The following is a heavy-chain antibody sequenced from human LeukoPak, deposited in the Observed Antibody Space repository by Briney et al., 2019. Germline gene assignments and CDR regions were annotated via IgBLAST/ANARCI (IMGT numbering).Heavy chain of an antibody. Sequence: GGSLRLSCAASGFTFSTYAMNWVRQAPGKGLEWVSAIIGSGGTTYYADSVKGRFAISRDNSKNTLFLQMNSLRAEDTAVYYCAKVAQTYYDFWSGYSWFDPWGQGTLVTVSS. CDR2: IIGSGGTT. CDR1: GFTFSTYA. V-gene: IGHV3-23*01. J-gene: IGHJ5*02. CDR3: AKVAQTYYDFWSGYSWFDP. D-gene: IGHD3-3*01.